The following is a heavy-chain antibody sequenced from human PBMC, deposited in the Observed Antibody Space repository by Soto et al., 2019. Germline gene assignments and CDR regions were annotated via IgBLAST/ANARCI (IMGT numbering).Heavy chain of an antibody. Sequence: QVQLQESGPGLVKPSQTLSLTCTVSGGSISSGGYYWSWSRQHPGKGLEWIGYIYYSGSTYYNRSLKSRVTISVDTSKNQFSLKLSSVTAADTAVYYCARGLWFGELYWFDPWGQGTLVTVSS. V-gene: IGHV4-31*03. CDR1: GGSISSGGYY. D-gene: IGHD3-10*01. CDR2: IYYSGST. J-gene: IGHJ5*02. CDR3: ARGLWFGELYWFDP.